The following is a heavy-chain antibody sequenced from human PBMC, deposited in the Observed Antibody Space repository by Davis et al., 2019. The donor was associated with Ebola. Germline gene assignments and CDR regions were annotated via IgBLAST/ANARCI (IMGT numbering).Heavy chain of an antibody. CDR1: GYTFTGYY. Sequence: ASVKVSCKASGYTFTGYYMHWVRQAPGQGLEWMGWINPNSGGTNYAQKFQGWVTMTRDTSISTAYMELSRLRSDDTAVYYCARGFGFWSGYYSYYGMDVWGQGTTVTVSS. D-gene: IGHD3-3*01. CDR3: ARGFGFWSGYYSYYGMDV. J-gene: IGHJ6*02. V-gene: IGHV1-2*04. CDR2: INPNSGGT.